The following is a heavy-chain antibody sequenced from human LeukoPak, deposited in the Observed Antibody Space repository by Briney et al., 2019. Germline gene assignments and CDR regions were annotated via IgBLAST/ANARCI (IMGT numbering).Heavy chain of an antibody. CDR1: TFTFSSYA. CDR3: ARAPMDDAFDI. J-gene: IGHJ3*02. Sequence: PGGSLRLSCAASTFTFSSYAMSWVRQAPGKGLEWVSAISGSGIITYYADSVKGRFTISRDNSKSTLFLQMNSLRAEDTAVYYCARAPMDDAFDIWGQGTMVTVSS. CDR2: ISGSGIIT. V-gene: IGHV3-23*01. D-gene: IGHD3-10*01.